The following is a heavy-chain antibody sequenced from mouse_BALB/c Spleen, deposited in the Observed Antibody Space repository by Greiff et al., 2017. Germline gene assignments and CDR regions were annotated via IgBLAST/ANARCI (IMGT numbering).Heavy chain of an antibody. J-gene: IGHJ4*01. V-gene: IGHV14-1*02. CDR3: ARRYYGNYGAMDY. CDR2: IDPENGNT. CDR1: GFNIKDYY. D-gene: IGHD2-1*01. Sequence: VQLQQSGAELVRPGALVKLSCKASGFNIKDYYMHWVKQRPEQGLEWIGWIDPENGNTIYDPKFQGKASITADTSSNTAYLQLSSLTSEDTAVYYCARRYYGNYGAMDYWGQGTSVTVSS.